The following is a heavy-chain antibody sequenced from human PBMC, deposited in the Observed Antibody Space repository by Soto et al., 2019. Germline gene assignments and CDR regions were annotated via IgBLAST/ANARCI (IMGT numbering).Heavy chain of an antibody. D-gene: IGHD3-10*01. CDR3: AQRLPHYGLGRERGNGFDP. Sequence: QITLKESGPTLVRPTQTLTLTCTFSGFSLSTTGVGVGWIRQPPGKALEWLALIYWDDDKRYSPSLKSRLTISKYTSKNEGILTITNMDPVETARYYCAQRLPHYGLGRERGNGFDPWGQGTLVTVSS. CDR1: GFSLSTTGVG. CDR2: IYWDDDK. J-gene: IGHJ5*02. V-gene: IGHV2-5*02.